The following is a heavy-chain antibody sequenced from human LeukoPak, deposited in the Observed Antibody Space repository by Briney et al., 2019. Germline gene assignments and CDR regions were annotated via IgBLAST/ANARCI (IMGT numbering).Heavy chain of an antibody. J-gene: IGHJ4*02. Sequence: GGSLRLSCAASGFTLSNYGMHWVRQAPGKGLEWVAFIRYDGSNKYYADSVKGRFTISRDNSKNTLYLQMNSLRAEDTAVYYCAKDFEYSSSSHFDYWGQGTLVTVSS. V-gene: IGHV3-30*02. CDR2: IRYDGSNK. CDR3: AKDFEYSSSSHFDY. D-gene: IGHD6-6*01. CDR1: GFTLSNYG.